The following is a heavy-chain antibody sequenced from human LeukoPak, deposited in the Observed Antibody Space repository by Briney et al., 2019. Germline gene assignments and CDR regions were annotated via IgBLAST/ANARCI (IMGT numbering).Heavy chain of an antibody. J-gene: IGHJ4*02. D-gene: IGHD3-3*01. CDR3: AKSGLHYDFWSGYPNRYLDY. CDR2: IRYDGSNK. Sequence: GGSPRLSCAASGFTFSSYGMHWVRQAPGKGLEWVAFIRYDGSNKYYADSVKGRFTISRDNSKNTLYLQMNSLRAEDTAVYYCAKSGLHYDFWSGYPNRYLDYWGQGTLVTVSS. V-gene: IGHV3-30*02. CDR1: GFTFSSYG.